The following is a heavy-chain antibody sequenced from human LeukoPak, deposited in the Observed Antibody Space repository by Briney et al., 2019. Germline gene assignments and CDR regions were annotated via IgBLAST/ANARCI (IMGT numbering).Heavy chain of an antibody. CDR2: IYYSGST. D-gene: IGHD2-2*01. J-gene: IGHJ5*02. CDR3: ARDPGSCSSTSCYRSENWFDP. V-gene: IGHV4-39*07. CDR1: GGSISSSSYY. Sequence: SETLSLTCTVSGGSISSSSYYWGWIRQPPGKGLEWIGSIYYSGSTYYNPSLKSRVTISVDTSKNQFSLKLSSVTAADTAVYYCARDPGSCSSTSCYRSENWFDPWGQGTLVTVSS.